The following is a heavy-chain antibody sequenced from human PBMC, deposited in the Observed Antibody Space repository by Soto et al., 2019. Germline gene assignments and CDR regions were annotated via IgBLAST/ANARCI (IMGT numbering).Heavy chain of an antibody. D-gene: IGHD2-2*01. CDR1: VFTFSSYS. Sequence: GGSLRLSCSASVFTFSSYSMNWCRQAAGKGLEWVSSISSSSSYIYYADSVKGRFTISRDNAKNSLYLQMNSLRAEDTAVYYCARDLLDSTSYYYGMDVWGQGTTVTVSS. J-gene: IGHJ6*02. CDR3: ARDLLDSTSYYYGMDV. V-gene: IGHV3-21*01. CDR2: ISSSSSYI.